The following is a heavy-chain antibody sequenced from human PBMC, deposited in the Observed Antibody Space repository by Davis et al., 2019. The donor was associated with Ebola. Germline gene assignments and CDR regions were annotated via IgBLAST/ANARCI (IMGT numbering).Heavy chain of an antibody. D-gene: IGHD3-10*01. V-gene: IGHV1-46*01. CDR2: INPSGGST. J-gene: IGHJ6*04. Sequence: ASVKVSCKASGYTFTSYYMHWVRQAPGQGLEWMGIINPSGGSTSYAQKFQGRVTMTRDTSISTAYMELSRLRSDDTAVYYCASLWFGELLGMDVWGKGTTVTVSS. CDR3: ASLWFGELLGMDV. CDR1: GYTFTSYY.